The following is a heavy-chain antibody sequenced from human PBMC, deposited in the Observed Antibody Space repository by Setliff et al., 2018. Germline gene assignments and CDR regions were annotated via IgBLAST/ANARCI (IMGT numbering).Heavy chain of an antibody. J-gene: IGHJ4*02. CDR1: GYTFTSSD. CDR2: MNPNNGDT. CDR3: ARGLKLRYFDWPIDY. Sequence: ASVKVSCKTSGYTFTSSDINWVRQDTGQGLEWMGWMNPNNGDTGYAQKFQGRVTMTRNTSISTAYMELSSLRSEDTAVYYCARGLKLRYFDWPIDYWGQGTLVTVSS. V-gene: IGHV1-8*01. D-gene: IGHD3-9*01.